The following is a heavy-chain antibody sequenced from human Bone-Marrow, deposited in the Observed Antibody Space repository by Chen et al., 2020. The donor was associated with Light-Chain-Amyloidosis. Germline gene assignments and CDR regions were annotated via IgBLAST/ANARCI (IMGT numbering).Heavy chain of an antibody. Sequence: EVQVVESGGGLVKPGRSLRLSCTGSGFSLNDYAVSWFRQAPGKGLEWVSFIRSNYYGVKTEYAPSVKGRFTNSRDDSKSIAYAEMTGLKSEDTAVYFCAPGGPIAHGFDSWGQGTVVTVSS. J-gene: IGHJ3*01. CDR3: APGGPIAHGFDS. V-gene: IGHV3-49*05. D-gene: IGHD1-26*01. CDR2: IRSNYYGVKT. CDR1: GFSLNDYA.